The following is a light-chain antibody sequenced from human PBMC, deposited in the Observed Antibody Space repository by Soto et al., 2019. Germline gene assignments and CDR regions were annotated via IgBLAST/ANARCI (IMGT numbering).Light chain of an antibody. J-gene: IGKJ1*01. CDR3: QHYVSSPWT. V-gene: IGKV3-20*01. Sequence: EIVLTQSPGTLSLSPGERATLSCRASQSVSNNYLAWYQQKPGQAPRVLIYGASSRVTGIPDRFSGSGSGTDFNLTISRLEPEDFAVYYCQHYVSSPWTFGQGTKVEIK. CDR2: GAS. CDR1: QSVSNNY.